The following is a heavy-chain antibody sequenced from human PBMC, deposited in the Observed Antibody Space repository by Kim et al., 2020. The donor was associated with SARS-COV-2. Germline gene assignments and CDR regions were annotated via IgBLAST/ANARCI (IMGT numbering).Heavy chain of an antibody. CDR1: GFTFSSYA. Sequence: GGSLRLSCAASGFTFSSYAMSWDRQAPGKGLEWVSAISGSGGSTYYADSVKGRFTISRDNSKNTLYLQMHSLRAEDKAVDYCARYSSLPSFDYWGQGTLVTVSS. CDR2: ISGSGGST. CDR3: ARYSSLPSFDY. V-gene: IGHV3-23*01. J-gene: IGHJ4*02. D-gene: IGHD6-13*01.